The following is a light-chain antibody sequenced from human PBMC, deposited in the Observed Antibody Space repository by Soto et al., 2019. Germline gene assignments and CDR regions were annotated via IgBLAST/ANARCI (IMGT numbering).Light chain of an antibody. CDR2: VAS. CDR3: QQSYRSPYT. V-gene: IGKV1-39*01. J-gene: IGKJ2*01. CDR1: QSISSY. Sequence: DIQMTQSPSSLSASVGDRVTITCRASQSISSYLNWYQQKPGKAPKFLIYVASTLQSGVPSRFSGSGSGTDFTLTISRLQPEDVATYYCQQSYRSPYTFGQGTKLEIK.